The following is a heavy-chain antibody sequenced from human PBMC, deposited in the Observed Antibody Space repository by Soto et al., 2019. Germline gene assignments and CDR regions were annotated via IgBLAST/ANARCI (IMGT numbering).Heavy chain of an antibody. J-gene: IGHJ4*02. V-gene: IGHV3-30*18. CDR3: AKDRPDYYGSGSHYFDY. D-gene: IGHD3-10*01. CDR1: GFTFSSYG. CDR2: ISYDGSNK. Sequence: PGGSLRLSCAASGFTFSSYGMHWVRQAPGKGLEWVAVISYDGSNKYYADSVKGRFTISRDNSKNTLYLQMNSLRAEDTAVYYCAKDRPDYYGSGSHYFDYWGQGTLVTVSS.